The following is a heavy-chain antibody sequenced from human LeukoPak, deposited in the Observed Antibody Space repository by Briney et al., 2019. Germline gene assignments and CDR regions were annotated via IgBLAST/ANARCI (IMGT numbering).Heavy chain of an antibody. J-gene: IGHJ3*02. Sequence: SETLSLTCTVSGGSISSSSYYWGWLRQPPGKGLEWIGSIYYSGSTYYHPSLKSRVTISVDTSKNQFSLKLSSVTAADTAVYYCARDVAYYYDSSGQWPAFDIWGQGTMVTVSS. CDR3: ARDVAYYYDSSGQWPAFDI. D-gene: IGHD3-22*01. CDR1: GGSISSSSYY. CDR2: IYYSGST. V-gene: IGHV4-39*07.